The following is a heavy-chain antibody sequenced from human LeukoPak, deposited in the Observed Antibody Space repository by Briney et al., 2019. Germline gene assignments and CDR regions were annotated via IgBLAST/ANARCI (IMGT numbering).Heavy chain of an antibody. V-gene: IGHV3-7*01. D-gene: IGHD4-17*01. CDR2: IMQDGSEK. CDR1: GFTLSYYW. CDR3: ARDYSYDYGDPHDAFDI. J-gene: IGHJ3*02. Sequence: PGGSLRLSCAASGFTLSYYWMTWVRRAPGKGLEWVANIMQDGSEKYYVDSVKGRFTISRDNAKNSLYLQMNSLRAEDTAVYYCARDYSYDYGDPHDAFDIWGQGTMVAVSS.